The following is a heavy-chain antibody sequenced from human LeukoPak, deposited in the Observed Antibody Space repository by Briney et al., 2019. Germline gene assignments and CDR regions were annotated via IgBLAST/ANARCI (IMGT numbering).Heavy chain of an antibody. J-gene: IGHJ4*02. D-gene: IGHD3-22*01. CDR3: ARGEYYYDGGY. Sequence: PGGSLRLSCAASGFTVSSNYMSWVRQAPGKGLEWVANIKQDGNEKHYVDSVKGRFTISRDNAKNSLYLQMNSLRAEDTAVYYCARGEYYYDGGYWGQGTLVTVAS. CDR1: GFTVSSNY. CDR2: IKQDGNEK. V-gene: IGHV3-7*05.